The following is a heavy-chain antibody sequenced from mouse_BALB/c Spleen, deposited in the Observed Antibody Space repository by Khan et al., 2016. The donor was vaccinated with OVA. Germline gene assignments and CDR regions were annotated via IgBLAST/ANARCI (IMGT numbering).Heavy chain of an antibody. D-gene: IGHD2-4*01. J-gene: IGHJ3*01. CDR1: GFTFSDYY. CDR3: TRDLGDYDDGFAY. CDR2: ISDGGSYT. V-gene: IGHV5-4*02. Sequence: EVELVESGGGLVKPGGSLKLSCAASGFTFSDYYMYWVRQTPEKRLEWVATISDGGSYTYYPDSVKGRFTISRDTAKNNLYLQMSSLKSEDTAMYHCTRDLGDYDDGFAYWGQGTLVTVSA.